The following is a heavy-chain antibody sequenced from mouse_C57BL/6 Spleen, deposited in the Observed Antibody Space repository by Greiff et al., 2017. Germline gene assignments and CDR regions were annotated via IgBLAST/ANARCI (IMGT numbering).Heavy chain of an antibody. CDR1: GYSITSGYY. CDR3: ARDYYGSSFY. CDR2: ISYAGSN. V-gene: IGHV3-6*01. J-gene: IGHJ2*01. Sequence: EVQLQQSGPGLVKPSQSLSLTCSVTGYSITSGYYWNWIRQFPGNKLEWMGYISYAGSNNYNPSLKNRISITRDTSKNQFFLKLNSVTTEDTATYYCARDYYGSSFYWGQGTTLTVSS. D-gene: IGHD1-1*01.